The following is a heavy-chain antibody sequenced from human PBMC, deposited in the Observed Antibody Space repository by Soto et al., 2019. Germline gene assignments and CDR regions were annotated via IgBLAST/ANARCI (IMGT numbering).Heavy chain of an antibody. CDR1: GVTFSTFG. J-gene: IGHJ4*02. CDR2: IIPFFGTA. Sequence: SVKVSCKASGVTFSTFGISWVRQAPGQGLEWMGGIIPFFGTARYSQKFEDRITITADESTNTVYMDLRSLTSEDTAIYYCAKSAPMDAGDKYYYDFWGQGALVTVSS. D-gene: IGHD4-17*01. V-gene: IGHV1-69*13. CDR3: AKSAPMDAGDKYYYDF.